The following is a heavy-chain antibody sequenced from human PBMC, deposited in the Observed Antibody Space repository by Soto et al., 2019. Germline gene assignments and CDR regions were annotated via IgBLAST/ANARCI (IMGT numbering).Heavy chain of an antibody. J-gene: IGHJ5*02. D-gene: IGHD6-19*01. V-gene: IGHV4-59*01. CDR3: ARTKGIAVAGTSRYNWFDP. CDR2: ISYSGKT. CDR1: GDSINNYY. Sequence: SETLSLTCTVSGDSINNYYWNWIRKPPGKGLEWIGYISYSGKTNYNPSLKSRVTISVDTSKTQFSLKLSSVTTADTAVYYCARTKGIAVAGTSRYNWFDPWGHGTLVTVSS.